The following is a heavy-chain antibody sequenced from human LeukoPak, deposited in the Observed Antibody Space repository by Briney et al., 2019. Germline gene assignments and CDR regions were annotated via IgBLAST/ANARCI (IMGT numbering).Heavy chain of an antibody. CDR3: AREGGYNDFDF. D-gene: IGHD5-24*01. CDR2: ISGSSPTI. V-gene: IGHV3-48*01. J-gene: IGHJ4*02. Sequence: PGGSLRLSCAASGFTFSSYSMNWVRQAPGKGLEWVSYISGSSPTIYYADSVKGRFTISRDNAKNSLFLQMDSLRPEDTAVYYCAREGGYNDFDFWGQGTLVTVSS. CDR1: GFTFSSYS.